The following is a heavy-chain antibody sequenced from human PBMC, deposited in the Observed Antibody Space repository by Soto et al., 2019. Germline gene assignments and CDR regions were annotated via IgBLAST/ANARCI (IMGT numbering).Heavy chain of an antibody. CDR2: IHQSLNT. V-gene: IGHV4-4*02. D-gene: IGHD2-2*01. Sequence: SETLSLTCAVSGVSISSHYWWTWVRQPPVKGLELIGEIHQSLNTNXXSSLESRXXISVYKSKNQXSLNLXSLTVADTAVYYCATRETSRFYWGQGTLVTVS. CDR1: GVSISSHYW. J-gene: IGHJ4*02. CDR3: ATRETSRFY.